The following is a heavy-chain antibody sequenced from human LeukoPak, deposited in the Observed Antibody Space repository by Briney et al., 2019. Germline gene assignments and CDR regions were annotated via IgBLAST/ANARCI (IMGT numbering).Heavy chain of an antibody. D-gene: IGHD3-9*01. CDR1: GFSFGGYA. CDR3: AKDGLYFDGSTHIYYFDS. J-gene: IGHJ4*02. V-gene: IGHV3-23*01. CDR2: ITYNGAAT. Sequence: PGGSLRLSCAVSGFSFGGYAMTWVRQAPGKGLEWVSSITYNGAATYYLDSVKARFTISRDNSRSTLYLQMDSLTAEDTALYYCAKDGLYFDGSTHIYYFDSWGQGTLVAVSS.